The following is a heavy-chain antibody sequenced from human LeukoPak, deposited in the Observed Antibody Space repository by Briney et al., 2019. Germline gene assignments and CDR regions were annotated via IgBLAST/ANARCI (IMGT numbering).Heavy chain of an antibody. Sequence: GGSLRLSCAASGFTFSSYSMNWVRQAPGKGPEWVSSISSSSSYIYYADSVKGRFTISRDNAKNSLYLQMNSLRAEDTAVYYCARLEEGGYYLDYWGQGTLVTVSS. CDR1: GFTFSSYS. CDR3: ARLEEGGYYLDY. J-gene: IGHJ4*02. D-gene: IGHD1-1*01. CDR2: ISSSSSYI. V-gene: IGHV3-21*01.